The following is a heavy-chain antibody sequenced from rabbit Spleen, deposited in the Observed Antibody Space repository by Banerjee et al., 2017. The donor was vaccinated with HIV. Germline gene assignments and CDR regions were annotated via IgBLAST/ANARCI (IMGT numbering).Heavy chain of an antibody. Sequence: QSLEESGGDLVKPGASLTLTCTASGVSFSSSSYMCWVRQAPGKGLEWIACIDTGSSGFTYFATWAKGRFTCSKTSSTTVTLRMTRLTAADTATYFCALSLYGYGGHLWVPGTLVTV. CDR2: IDTGSSGFT. V-gene: IGHV1S40*01. CDR3: ALSLYGYGGHL. J-gene: IGHJ4*01. D-gene: IGHD6-1*01. CDR1: GVSFSSSSY.